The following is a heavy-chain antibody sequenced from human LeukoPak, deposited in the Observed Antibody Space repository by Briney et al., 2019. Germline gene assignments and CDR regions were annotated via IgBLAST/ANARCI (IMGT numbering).Heavy chain of an antibody. CDR3: ARGYSGYDSDYYYYMDV. D-gene: IGHD5-12*01. CDR1: GYTFTSYG. Sequence: GASVKVSCKASGYTFTSYGISWVRQAPGQGLEWMGWISAYNGNTNYAQKFQGRVTITADESTSTAYMELSSLRSEDTAVYYCARGYSGYDSDYYYYMDVWGKGTTVTISS. J-gene: IGHJ6*03. V-gene: IGHV1-18*01. CDR2: ISAYNGNT.